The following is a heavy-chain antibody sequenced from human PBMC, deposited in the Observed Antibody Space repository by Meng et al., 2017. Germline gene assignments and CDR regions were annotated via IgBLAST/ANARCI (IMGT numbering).Heavy chain of an antibody. CDR1: GFSLSTSGVG. V-gene: IGHV2-5*02. Sequence: QITLKESGPTLVKPTQTLPLTCPFSGFSLSTSGVGVGWIRQPPGKALEWLALIYWDDDKRYSPSLKSRLTITKDTSKNQVVLTMTNMDPVDTATYYCALAYDSSGYYVGYYFDYWGQGTLVTVSS. CDR2: IYWDDDK. J-gene: IGHJ4*02. CDR3: ALAYDSSGYYVGYYFDY. D-gene: IGHD3-22*01.